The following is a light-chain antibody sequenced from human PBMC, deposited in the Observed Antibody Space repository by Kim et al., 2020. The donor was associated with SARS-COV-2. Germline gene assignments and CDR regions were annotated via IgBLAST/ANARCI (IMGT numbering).Light chain of an antibody. CDR3: GTWDSSLSDGV. CDR2: DNN. CDR1: RSNSVNIY. Sequence: QKVTISGYGSRSNSVNIYDNCNQPLPRTDPTLIIYDNNKRPSGMLDRFSGSKAGTSETLGITGIQTGDEADYYCGTWDSSLSDGVFGGGTQLTVL. J-gene: IGLJ2*01. V-gene: IGLV1-51*01.